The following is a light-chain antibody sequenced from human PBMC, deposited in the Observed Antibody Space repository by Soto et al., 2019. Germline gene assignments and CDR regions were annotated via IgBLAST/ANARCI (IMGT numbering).Light chain of an antibody. CDR3: QQYNSYVYT. CDR2: DAS. V-gene: IGKV1-5*01. J-gene: IGKJ2*01. Sequence: DIQMTQSPSTLSASVGDRVTITCPASQSISSWLAWYQQKPGKAPKLLIYDASSLESGVPSRFSGSGSGTEFTLTISSLQPDDFAACYCQQYNSYVYTFGQGTKLEIK. CDR1: QSISSW.